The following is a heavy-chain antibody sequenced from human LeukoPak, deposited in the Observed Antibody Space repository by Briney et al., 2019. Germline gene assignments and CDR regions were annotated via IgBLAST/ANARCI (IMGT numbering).Heavy chain of an antibody. D-gene: IGHD6-13*01. CDR2: TYYRSRWYN. Sequence: SQTLSLTCAISGDSVSSNSAVWNWIRQSPSRGLEWLGRTYYRSRWYNDYAVSVKSRISVNPDTSKNQFSLQLNSVTPEDTAVYYCTRGGAAAGFDLWGQGTLVTVSS. CDR1: GDSVSSNSAV. J-gene: IGHJ4*02. CDR3: TRGGAAAGFDL. V-gene: IGHV6-1*01.